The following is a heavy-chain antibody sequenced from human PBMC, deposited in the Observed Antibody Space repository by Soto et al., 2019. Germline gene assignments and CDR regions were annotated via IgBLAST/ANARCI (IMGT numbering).Heavy chain of an antibody. D-gene: IGHD3-10*01. Sequence: EVQLVESGGGLVQPGGSLRLSCAASEFTFSGLSVHWVRQAPGKGLVWVSGIDKVGTDSTYADSVKGRFTSSRDNAKNTVYLQRNSLRVEDTAVYYCARGWFGPDVWGKGTTVTVSS. V-gene: IGHV3-74*03. J-gene: IGHJ6*03. CDR2: IDKVGTDS. CDR1: EFTFSGLS. CDR3: ARGWFGPDV.